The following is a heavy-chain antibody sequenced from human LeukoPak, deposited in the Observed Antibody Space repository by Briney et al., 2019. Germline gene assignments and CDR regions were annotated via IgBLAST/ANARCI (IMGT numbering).Heavy chain of an antibody. CDR2: IYYSGST. V-gene: IGHV4-61*01. Sequence: KPSETLSLTCTVSGGSVSSGSYYWSWIRQPPGKGLEWIGYIYYSGSTNYNPSLKSRVTISVDTSKNQFSLKLSSVTAADTAVYYCARGGPWPYKYFDYWGQGTLVTVSS. CDR3: ARGGPWPYKYFDY. CDR1: GGSVSSGSYY. D-gene: IGHD1-14*01. J-gene: IGHJ4*02.